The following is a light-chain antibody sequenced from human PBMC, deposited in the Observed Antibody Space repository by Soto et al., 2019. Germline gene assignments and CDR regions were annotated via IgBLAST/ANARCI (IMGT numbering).Light chain of an antibody. Sequence: NFILTQPHSVSESPGKTVTISCTRSSGSIASYYVQWYQPRPGSAPSTVVYEDDQRPSGVPDRFSGSIDSSSNSASLTISGLQAEDEADYYCSSYTSSSTWVFGGGTKLTVL. CDR2: EDD. CDR3: SSYTSSSTWV. CDR1: SGSIASYY. J-gene: IGLJ3*02. V-gene: IGLV6-57*04.